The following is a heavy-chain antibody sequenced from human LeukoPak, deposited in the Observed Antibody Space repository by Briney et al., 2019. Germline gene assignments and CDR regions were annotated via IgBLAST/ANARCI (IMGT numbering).Heavy chain of an antibody. J-gene: IGHJ4*02. V-gene: IGHV4-34*01. CDR1: GGSFSGYY. Sequence: SETLSLTCAVYGGSFSGYYWSWIRQPPGKGLEWIGEINHSGSTNYNPSLKSRVTISVDTSKNQFSLKLSSVTAADPAVYYCARGIVGATREVDYWGQGTLVTVSS. CDR3: ARGIVGATREVDY. CDR2: INHSGST. D-gene: IGHD1-26*01.